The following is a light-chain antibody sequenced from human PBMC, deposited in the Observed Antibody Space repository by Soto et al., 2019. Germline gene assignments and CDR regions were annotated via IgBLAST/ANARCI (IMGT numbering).Light chain of an antibody. CDR3: QQYDNLPLT. Sequence: DIQMTQSPSSLSASVGDRVTITCQACQDISNYLNWYQQKPGKAPKLLIYDASNLETGVPSRFSGSGSGTDFTFTISSLQAEDIATYYCQQYDNLPLTFGGGTKVEI. J-gene: IGKJ4*01. CDR1: QDISNY. CDR2: DAS. V-gene: IGKV1-33*01.